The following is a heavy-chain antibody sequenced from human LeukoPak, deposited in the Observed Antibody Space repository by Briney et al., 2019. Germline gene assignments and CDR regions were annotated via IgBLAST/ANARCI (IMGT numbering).Heavy chain of an antibody. J-gene: IGHJ6*02. V-gene: IGHV4-59*01. CDR3: AREAWVSGDSKYRYYGIDV. D-gene: IGHD4-17*01. CDR2: IDYSGST. Sequence: PSETLSLTCTVSGGSISSYYWSWIRQPPGKGLEWIGYIDYSGSTNYTPSLKSRVTISVDTSKNQFSLKLSSVTAADTALYYCAREAWVSGDSKYRYYGIDVWGQGTTVTVSS. CDR1: GGSISSYY.